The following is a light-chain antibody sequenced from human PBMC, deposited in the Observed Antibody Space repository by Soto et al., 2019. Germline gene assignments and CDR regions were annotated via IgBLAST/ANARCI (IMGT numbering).Light chain of an antibody. V-gene: IGLV3-25*03. CDR2: KDS. J-gene: IGLJ3*02. Sequence: SYELTQPPSVSVSPGQKARITCSGDALPKQYAYWYQQKPGQAPVLVIYKDSERPSVIPERFSGSSSGTTVTLTISGVQAEDEADYYCQSADSSGTLGFGGGTKLTVL. CDR3: QSADSSGTLG. CDR1: ALPKQY.